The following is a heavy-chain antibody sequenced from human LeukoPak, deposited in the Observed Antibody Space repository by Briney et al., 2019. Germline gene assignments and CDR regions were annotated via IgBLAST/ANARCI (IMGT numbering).Heavy chain of an antibody. V-gene: IGHV3-30*03. CDR2: ISYDGSNK. Sequence: GRSLRLSCAASGFTFTSYVMHWVRQAPGKGLQWVAVISYDGSNKYYADSVKGRFTISRDNSKNTLYLQMNSLRAEDTAVYYCARPRGAAAGTFGFDPWGQGTLVTVSS. J-gene: IGHJ5*02. CDR1: GFTFTSYV. D-gene: IGHD6-13*01. CDR3: ARPRGAAAGTFGFDP.